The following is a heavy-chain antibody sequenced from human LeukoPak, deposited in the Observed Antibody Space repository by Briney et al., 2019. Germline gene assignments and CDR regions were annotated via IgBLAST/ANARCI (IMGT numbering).Heavy chain of an antibody. J-gene: IGHJ4*02. D-gene: IGHD1/OR15-1a*01. CDR3: ARVRTGASNHFDY. V-gene: IGHV3-7*04. CDR1: GFTFSSFW. Sequence: GGSLRLSCAASGFTFSSFWMSWVRQAPGKGLEWVANINQDGSGKYYVDSVRGRFTISRDNAKNSLYLQMNSLRAEDTAVYYCARVRTGASNHFDYWGQGTLVTVSS. CDR2: INQDGSGK.